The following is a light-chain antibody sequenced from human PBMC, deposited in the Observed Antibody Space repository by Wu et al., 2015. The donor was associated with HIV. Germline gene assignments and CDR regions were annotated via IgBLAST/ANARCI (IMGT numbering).Light chain of an antibody. Sequence: QMTQSPSTLSTSVGDRVTITCRASQSISGRLAWFQQKPGKAPKLLIYEASTLQGGVSSRFTGSGSGTEFTLTISSLQPEDVATYYCQKYNTAPWTFGQGTKVEMK. V-gene: IGKV1-5*03. J-gene: IGKJ1*01. CDR1: QSISGR. CDR3: QKYNTAPWT. CDR2: EAS.